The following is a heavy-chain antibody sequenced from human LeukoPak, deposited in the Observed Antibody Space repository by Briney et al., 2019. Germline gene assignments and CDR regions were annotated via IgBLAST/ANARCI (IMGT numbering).Heavy chain of an antibody. CDR2: ISRRGNT. D-gene: IGHD5-24*01. CDR1: GGSFSGYC. CDR3: ARLTRDGYNPYYFDY. J-gene: IGHJ4*02. Sequence: SETLSPTCAVYGGSFSGYCWSWIRQPPGKGLEWIGQISRRGNTNYNPSLKSRVTISVDTSKNQFSLKLSSVTAADTAVYYCARLTRDGYNPYYFDYWGQGTLVTVSS. V-gene: IGHV4-34*01.